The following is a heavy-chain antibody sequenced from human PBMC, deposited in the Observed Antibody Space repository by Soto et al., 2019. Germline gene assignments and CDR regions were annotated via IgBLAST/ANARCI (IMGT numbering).Heavy chain of an antibody. Sequence: EVQLLESGGGLVQPGGSLRLSCAASGFTFSSYAMTWVRQAPWKGLEWVSAISGSGGTTYYADSVKGRFTVSRDNSKITLYLQMTSLRAEDTAVYYCATAEGGDVLTGCSRLYYYYGMDVWGQGTTVSVSS. J-gene: IGHJ6*02. V-gene: IGHV3-23*01. CDR3: ATAEGGDVLTGCSRLYYYYGMDV. D-gene: IGHD3-9*01. CDR2: ISGSGGTT. CDR1: GFTFSSYA.